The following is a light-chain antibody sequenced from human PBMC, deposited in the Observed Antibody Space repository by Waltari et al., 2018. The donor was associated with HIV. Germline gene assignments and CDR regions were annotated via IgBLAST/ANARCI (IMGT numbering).Light chain of an antibody. CDR2: RYN. CDR3: AVWDDSLSGPV. CDR1: SSNIGSND. J-gene: IGLJ3*02. V-gene: IGLV1-47*01. Sequence: QSVLTQPPSASGTPGQRVTISCSGSSSNIGSNDIYWYQQLPGTAPKLLISRYNRRPSGVPVLCSGSKSGTSYSMAIIGLRADDEADYYWAVWDDSLSGPVFGGGTKLTVL.